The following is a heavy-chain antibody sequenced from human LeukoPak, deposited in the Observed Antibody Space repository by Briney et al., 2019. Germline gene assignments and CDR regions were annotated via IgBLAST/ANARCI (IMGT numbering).Heavy chain of an antibody. V-gene: IGHV4-59*01. D-gene: IGHD3-22*01. Sequence: SETLSLTCTVSGGSISSYYWSWIRQPPGKGLEWIGYIYYSGSTNYNPSLKSRVTISVDTSKNQFSLKLSSVTAADTAVYYCARDRGYYRVNWFDPWGQGTLVTVSS. CDR1: GGSISSYY. J-gene: IGHJ5*02. CDR3: ARDRGYYRVNWFDP. CDR2: IYYSGST.